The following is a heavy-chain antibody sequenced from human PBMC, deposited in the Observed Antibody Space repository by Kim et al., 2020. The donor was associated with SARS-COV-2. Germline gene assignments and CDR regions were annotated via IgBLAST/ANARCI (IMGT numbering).Heavy chain of an antibody. CDR2: ISYEGSKK. J-gene: IGHJ5*02. D-gene: IGHD3-16*01. CDR1: GFNFNNFG. V-gene: IGHV3-30*04. Sequence: GSLRLSCEASGFNFNNFGMHWVRQAPGKGLEWVAVISYEGSKKYYIDSVKGRFTISRDNSKNTLYLQMNSLRVEDTAMYYCARAIGVFWLTQSFTSLSSWGQGSLVTVSS. CDR3: ARAIGVFWLTQSFTSLSS.